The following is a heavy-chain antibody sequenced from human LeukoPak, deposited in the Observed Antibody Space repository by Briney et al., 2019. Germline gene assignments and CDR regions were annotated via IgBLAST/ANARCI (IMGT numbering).Heavy chain of an antibody. D-gene: IGHD2-15*01. CDR3: GRKVGDCGGGSCYSIDY. J-gene: IGHJ4*02. CDR1: GGSFSSEA. CDR2: IIPIFGTA. Sequence: GPSVKVSCKAFGGSFSSEAISWVRQAPGQGLEWMGGIIPIFGTANYAQKFQGRVTITTDESTSTAYMEVSSLRYEDTAVYYCGRKVGDCGGGSCYSIDYWGEGTLVTDSP. V-gene: IGHV1-69*05.